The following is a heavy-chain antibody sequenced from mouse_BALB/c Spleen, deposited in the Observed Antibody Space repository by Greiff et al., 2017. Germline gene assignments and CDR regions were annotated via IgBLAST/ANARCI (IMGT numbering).Heavy chain of an antibody. J-gene: IGHJ4*01. CDR3: AKPVLLFYAMDY. V-gene: IGHV2-6-6*01. CDR2: IWGDGST. Sequence: QVQLQESGPGLVAPSQSLSITCTVSGFSLTNSGVHWVRQSPGKGLEWLGVIWGDGSTNYNSAFKSRLSISKDNSKSQVFLKMNSLQTDDTARYYCAKPVLLFYAMDYWGQGTSVTVSS. CDR1: GFSLTNSG. D-gene: IGHD2-1*01.